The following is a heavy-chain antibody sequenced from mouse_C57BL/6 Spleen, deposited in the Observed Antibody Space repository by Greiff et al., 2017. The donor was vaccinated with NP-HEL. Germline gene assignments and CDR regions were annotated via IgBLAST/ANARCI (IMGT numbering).Heavy chain of an antibody. Sequence: VQLQQPGTELVKPGASVKLSCKASGYTFTSYWMHWVKQRPGQGLEWIGNINPSNGGTNYNEKFKSKATLTVDKSSSTAYMQLSSLTSEDSAVYYCARFPKPQYYAMDYWGQGTSVTVSS. CDR1: GYTFTSYW. V-gene: IGHV1-53*01. J-gene: IGHJ4*01. D-gene: IGHD1-3*01. CDR2: INPSNGGT. CDR3: ARFPKPQYYAMDY.